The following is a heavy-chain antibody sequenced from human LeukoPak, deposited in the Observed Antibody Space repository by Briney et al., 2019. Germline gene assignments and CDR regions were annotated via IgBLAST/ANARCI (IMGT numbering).Heavy chain of an antibody. CDR1: GNYW. D-gene: IGHD2/OR15-2a*01. J-gene: IGHJ4*02. CDR3: VSFYETY. Sequence: PGGSLRLSCAASGNYWMHWVRQAPGKGLVWVSHINSDGSWTSYADSVKGRFTISKDNAKNTVYLQMNSLRAEDTAVYYCVSFYETYWGRGTPVTV. CDR2: INSDGSWT. V-gene: IGHV3-74*01.